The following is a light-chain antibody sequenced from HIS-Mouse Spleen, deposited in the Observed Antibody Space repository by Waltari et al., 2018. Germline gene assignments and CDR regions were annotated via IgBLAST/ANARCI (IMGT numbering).Light chain of an antibody. J-gene: IGKJ3*01. Sequence: DILMTQSPSSVSASVGDRVTLTCRASQCIRNLLAWYQQKPGKAPKLLIYAASSLQSVVASRFSGSGSGTDFTLTISSLQPEDFATYYCQQANSFPSFTLFTFGPGTKVDIK. V-gene: IGKV1-12*02. CDR3: QQANSFPSFTLFT. CDR1: QCIRNL. CDR2: AAS.